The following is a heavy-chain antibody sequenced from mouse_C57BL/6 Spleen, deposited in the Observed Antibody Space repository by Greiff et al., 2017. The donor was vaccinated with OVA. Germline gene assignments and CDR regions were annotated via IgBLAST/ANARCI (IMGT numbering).Heavy chain of an antibody. Sequence: EVQLVESGGGLVKPGGSLKLSCAASGFTFSDYGMHWVRQAPEKGLEWVAYISSGSSTIYYAATVKGRFTISRDNAKNTLCLKMTSLRAEETAMYYCARDYSKRRNYLDYWGQGTTRTVSS. CDR2: ISSGSSTI. V-gene: IGHV5-17*01. D-gene: IGHD2-5*01. CDR3: ARDYSKRRNYLDY. CDR1: GFTFSDYG. J-gene: IGHJ2*01.